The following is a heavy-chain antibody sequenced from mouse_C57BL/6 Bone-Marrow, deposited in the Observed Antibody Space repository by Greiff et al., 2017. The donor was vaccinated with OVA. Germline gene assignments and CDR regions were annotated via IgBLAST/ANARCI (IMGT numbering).Heavy chain of an antibody. D-gene: IGHD2-12*01. V-gene: IGHV1-81*01. CDR3: ARGGTTGDY. CDR1: GYTFTSYG. Sequence: QVQLQQSGAELARPGASVKLSCKASGYTFTSYGISWVKQRPGQGLEWIGEIYPRSGNTYYNEKFKGKATLTADKSSSTAYMELRSLTSEDSAVYFCARGGTTGDYWGQGTTLTVSS. CDR2: IYPRSGNT. J-gene: IGHJ2*01.